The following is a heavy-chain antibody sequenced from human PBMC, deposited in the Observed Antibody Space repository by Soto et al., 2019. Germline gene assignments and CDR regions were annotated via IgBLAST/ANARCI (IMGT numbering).Heavy chain of an antibody. CDR2: IYSGGST. V-gene: IGHV3-66*01. Sequence: EVQLVESGGGLVQPGGSLRLSCAASGFTVSSNYMSWVRQAPGKGLEWVSVIYSGGSTYYADSVKGRFTISRDNSKNTLYLQMNSLRAEDTAVYYCAGVAQNDYGDYGGMGWFDPWGQGTLVTVSS. J-gene: IGHJ5*02. CDR3: AGVAQNDYGDYGGMGWFDP. D-gene: IGHD4-17*01. CDR1: GFTVSSNY.